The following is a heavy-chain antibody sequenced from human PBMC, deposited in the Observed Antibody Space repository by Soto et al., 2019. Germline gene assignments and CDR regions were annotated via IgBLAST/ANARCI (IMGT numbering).Heavy chain of an antibody. CDR1: GFTFSSYS. J-gene: IGHJ5*02. D-gene: IGHD2-2*01. V-gene: IGHV3-21*01. CDR2: ISSSSSYI. CDR3: ARGGYCSSTSCWFDP. Sequence: EVQLVESGGGLVKPGGSLRPSCAASGFTFSSYSMNWVRQAPGKGLEWVSSISSSSSYIYYADSVKGRFTISRDNAKNSLYLQMNSLRAEDTAVYYCARGGYCSSTSCWFDPWGQGTLVTVSS.